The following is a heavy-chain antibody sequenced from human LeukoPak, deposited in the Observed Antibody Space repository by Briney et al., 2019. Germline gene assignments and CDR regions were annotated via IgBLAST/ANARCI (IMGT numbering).Heavy chain of an antibody. CDR1: LFRFSSYG. CDR3: ARDRCSGGSCYKSPWFEP. V-gene: IGHV1-2*02. J-gene: IGHJ5*02. CDR2: INPNSGGT. Sequence: SFAASLFRFSSYGMHCVRQAPGQRPEWMRWINPNSGGTNYAQKFQGRVTMTSDTSIRTAYMELSRLRSDDTAVYYCARDRCSGGSCYKSPWFEPWGQGTLVTVSS. D-gene: IGHD2-15*01.